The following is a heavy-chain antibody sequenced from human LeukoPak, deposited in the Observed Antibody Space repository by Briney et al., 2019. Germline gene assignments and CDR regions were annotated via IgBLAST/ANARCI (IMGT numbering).Heavy chain of an antibody. CDR1: GGSISSSSYY. V-gene: IGHV4-39*01. CDR3: ASYGPITIFGVALDYYFDY. D-gene: IGHD3-3*01. Sequence: SETPSLTCTVSGGSISSSSYYWGWIRQPPGKGLEWIGSIYYSGSTYYNPSLKSRVTISVDTSKNQFSLKLSSVTAADTAVYYCASYGPITIFGVALDYYFDYWGQGTLVTVSS. J-gene: IGHJ4*02. CDR2: IYYSGST.